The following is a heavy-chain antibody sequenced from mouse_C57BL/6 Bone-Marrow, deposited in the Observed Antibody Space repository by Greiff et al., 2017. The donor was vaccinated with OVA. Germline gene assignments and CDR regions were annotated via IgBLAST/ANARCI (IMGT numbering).Heavy chain of an antibody. CDR3: ARDEEGRSKGNAMDY. CDR1: GYTFTEYT. J-gene: IGHJ4*01. CDR2: FYPGSGSI. V-gene: IGHV1-62-2*01. D-gene: IGHD1-1*01. Sequence: VQLQESGAELVKPGASVKLSCKASGYTFTEYTIHWVKQRSGQGLEWIGWFYPGSGSIKYNEKFKDKATLTADKSSSPVYMELSRLTAEDSAVYFCARDEEGRSKGNAMDYWGQGTSVTVSS.